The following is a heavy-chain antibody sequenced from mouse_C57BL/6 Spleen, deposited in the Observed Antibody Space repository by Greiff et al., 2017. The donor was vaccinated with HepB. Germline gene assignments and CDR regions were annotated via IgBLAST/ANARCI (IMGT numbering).Heavy chain of an antibody. J-gene: IGHJ2*01. CDR3: ARDRNYFDN. V-gene: IGHV3-6*01. CDR1: GYSITSGYN. CDR2: ISYDGSN. Sequence: EVKLLESGPGLVKPSQSLSLTCSVTGYSITSGYNWKWIRQFPGNKLEWMGYISYDGSNNYNPSLKNRISITRDTSKNQFFLKLNSVTTEDTATYYCARDRNYFDNWGQGTTLTVSS.